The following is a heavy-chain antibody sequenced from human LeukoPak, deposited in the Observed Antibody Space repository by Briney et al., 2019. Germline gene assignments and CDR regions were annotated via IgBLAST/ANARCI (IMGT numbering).Heavy chain of an antibody. CDR1: GFTFSNFG. D-gene: IGHD3-22*01. V-gene: IGHV3-48*04. Sequence: PGGSLRLSCAASGFTFSNFGMNWVRQTPGKGLEWVSYTSANGSPTYYADSVKGRFTSSRDNAKNSLYLQMNGLRVEDTAIYYCANLFYYDSEQGYWGQGTLVTVSS. CDR3: ANLFYYDSEQGY. CDR2: TSANGSPT. J-gene: IGHJ4*02.